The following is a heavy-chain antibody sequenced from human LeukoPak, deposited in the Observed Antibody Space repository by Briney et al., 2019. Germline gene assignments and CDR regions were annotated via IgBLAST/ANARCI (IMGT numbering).Heavy chain of an antibody. J-gene: IGHJ5*02. CDR1: GGSFSYYY. D-gene: IGHD1-26*01. CDR2: ISQSGST. V-gene: IGHV4-34*01. Sequence: SETLPLTCAVYGGSFSYYYWSWVRQPPGKGLEWVGEISQSGSTDYNPSLKSRVTISIDTSKNQFSLKLSSVTAADTAVYYCARHAVGATAWFDPWGQGTLVTVSS. CDR3: ARHAVGATAWFDP.